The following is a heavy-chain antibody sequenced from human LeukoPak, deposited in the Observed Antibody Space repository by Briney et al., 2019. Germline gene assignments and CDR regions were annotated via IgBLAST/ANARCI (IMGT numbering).Heavy chain of an antibody. CDR3: AAGYSGYEYPNC. V-gene: IGHV1-58*01. Sequence: SGTVSCTSSGFTFTSSAVQWVRQARGQRLEWIGWIVVGSGNTNYAQKFQERVIIIRDMSTRTVYMELSSLTFEDTAVYYCAAGYSGYEYPNCWGQGTLVTVSS. CDR2: IVVGSGNT. J-gene: IGHJ4*02. D-gene: IGHD5-12*01. CDR1: GFTFTSSA.